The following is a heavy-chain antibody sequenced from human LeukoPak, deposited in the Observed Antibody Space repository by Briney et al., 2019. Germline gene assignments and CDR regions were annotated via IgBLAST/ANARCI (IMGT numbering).Heavy chain of an antibody. D-gene: IGHD3-22*01. V-gene: IGHV3-11*04. CDR2: ISSSGSTI. CDR3: ARVHSKYYYDSSGDY. J-gene: IGHJ4*02. Sequence: GGSLRLSCAASGFTFSDFYMSWVRQAPGKGLEWLSYISSSGSTIYYADSVKGRFTISRDNAKNSLYLQMNSLRAEDTAVYYCARVHSKYYYDSSGDYWGQGTLVTVSS. CDR1: GFTFSDFY.